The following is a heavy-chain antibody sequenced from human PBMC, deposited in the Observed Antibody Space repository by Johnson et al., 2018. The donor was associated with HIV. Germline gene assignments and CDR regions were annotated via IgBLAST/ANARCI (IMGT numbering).Heavy chain of an antibody. CDR1: GFNVADDA. J-gene: IGHJ3*01. CDR2: INYNGGST. CDR3: ARAKDAAYPYDAFYV. V-gene: IGHV3-20*04. Sequence: VQLVESGGGVVRPGGSLRLSCAASGFNVADDALSWVRQVPGKGLEWVSGINYNGGSTGYADSVRDRFSISRDNAKNSLYLQMDSLRAEDTAMYYCARAKDAAYPYDAFYVWGHGTMVIVSA. D-gene: IGHD2-15*01.